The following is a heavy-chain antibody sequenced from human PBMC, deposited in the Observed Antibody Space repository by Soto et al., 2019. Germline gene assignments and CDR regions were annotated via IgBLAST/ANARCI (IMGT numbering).Heavy chain of an antibody. D-gene: IGHD3-3*02. Sequence: GGSLRLSCAASGFTFSSYAMHWVRQAPGKGLEWVAVISYDGSNKYYADSVKGRFTISRDNSKNTLYLQMNSLRAEDTAVYYCARVLGFLDLAGMDVWGQGTTVTVSS. CDR3: ARVLGFLDLAGMDV. CDR1: GFTFSSYA. CDR2: ISYDGSNK. J-gene: IGHJ6*02. V-gene: IGHV3-30-3*01.